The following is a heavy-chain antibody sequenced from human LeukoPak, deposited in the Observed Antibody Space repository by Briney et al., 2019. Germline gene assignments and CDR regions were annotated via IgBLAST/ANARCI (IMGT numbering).Heavy chain of an antibody. V-gene: IGHV3-7*01. CDR1: GSTLSSYW. CDR3: ARELNYVQMVYAMAYAFDI. J-gene: IGHJ3*02. Sequence: GESMRLSCAASGSTLSSYWMSWVRQAPGKGLEWVANIKQDGSEKYYVDSVKGRFTISRDNATNSLHMQMNSLRAEDTAVYYCARELNYVQMVYAMAYAFDIWPQRPMVTVFS. D-gene: IGHD2-8*01. CDR2: IKQDGSEK.